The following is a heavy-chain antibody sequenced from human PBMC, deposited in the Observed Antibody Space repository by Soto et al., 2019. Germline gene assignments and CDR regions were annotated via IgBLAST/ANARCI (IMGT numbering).Heavy chain of an antibody. CDR2: ISGSGGST. CDR3: AKERPSIVVVITLEFDY. CDR1: GFTFSSYA. D-gene: IGHD3-22*01. V-gene: IGHV3-23*01. Sequence: PGGSLRLSCAASGFTFSSYAMSWVRQAPGKGLEWVSAISGSGGSTYYADSVKGRFTISRDNSKNTLYLQMNSLRAEDTAVYYCAKERPSIVVVITLEFDYWGQGTLVTVSS. J-gene: IGHJ4*02.